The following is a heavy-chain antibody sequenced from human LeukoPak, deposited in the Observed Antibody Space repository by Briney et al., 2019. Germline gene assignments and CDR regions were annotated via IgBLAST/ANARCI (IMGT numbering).Heavy chain of an antibody. CDR3: ARGGYYYDSSGYNAFDI. CDR1: GYTLTELS. Sequence: ASVKVSCKVSGYTLTELSMHWVRQAPGKGLEWMGGFDPEDGETIYAQKFQGRVTMTRDLSTSTVYMELSSLKSEDTAVYYCARGGYYYDSSGYNAFDIWGQGTMVTVSS. J-gene: IGHJ3*02. CDR2: FDPEDGET. V-gene: IGHV1-24*01. D-gene: IGHD3-22*01.